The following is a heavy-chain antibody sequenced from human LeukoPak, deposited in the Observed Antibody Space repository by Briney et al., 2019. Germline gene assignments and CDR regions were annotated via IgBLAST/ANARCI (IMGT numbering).Heavy chain of an antibody. CDR3: ARDGADVYGRAFDY. J-gene: IGHJ4*02. V-gene: IGHV4-4*07. CDR1: GGSISSYF. CDR2: IHASGTT. D-gene: IGHD3-10*01. Sequence: SETLSLTCNVSGGSISSYFWTWIRQPAGRGLEWIGRIHASGTTNYNSSLKSRVSMSVDTSKNQFSLKLTTVTAADTAVYFCARDGADVYGRAFDYWGQGTLVSVSS.